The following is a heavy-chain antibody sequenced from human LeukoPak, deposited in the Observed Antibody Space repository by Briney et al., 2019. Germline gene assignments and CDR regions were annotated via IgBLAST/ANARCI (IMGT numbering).Heavy chain of an antibody. D-gene: IGHD6-13*01. CDR2: IKQDGSEK. CDR1: GFTFSSYW. CDR3: ARDGSSWSADAFDI. Sequence: GGSLRLSCAASGFTFSSYWMSWVRQAPGKGLEWVANIKQDGSEKYYVDSVKGRFTISRDNAKNSLYLQMNSLRAEDTAVYYCARDGSSWSADAFDIWGQGTMVTVSS. V-gene: IGHV3-7*01. J-gene: IGHJ3*02.